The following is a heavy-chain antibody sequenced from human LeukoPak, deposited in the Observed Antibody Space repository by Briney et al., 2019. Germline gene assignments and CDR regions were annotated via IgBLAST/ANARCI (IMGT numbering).Heavy chain of an antibody. D-gene: IGHD3-22*01. V-gene: IGHV4-4*07. CDR1: GGSVSTSY. CDR3: ARDLGYDSSGYHY. J-gene: IGHJ4*02. CDR2: IYTSGST. Sequence: SETLSLTCTVSGGSVSTSYWSWIRQPAGKGLEWIGRIYTSGSTNYNPSVKSRVTMSIDTSKNQFSLKLNSVTAAYTAVYYCARDLGYDSSGYHYWGQGILVTVSS.